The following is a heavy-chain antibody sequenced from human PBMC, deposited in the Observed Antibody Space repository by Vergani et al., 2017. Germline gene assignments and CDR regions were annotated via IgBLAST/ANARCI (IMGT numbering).Heavy chain of an antibody. CDR2: IIPILGIA. V-gene: IGHV1-69*02. CDR1: GGTFSSYT. D-gene: IGHD6-6*01. J-gene: IGHJ6*02. Sequence: QVQLVQSGAEVKKPGSSVQVSCKASGGTFSSYTISWVRQAPGQGLEWMGRIIPILGIANYAQKFQGRVTITADKSTSTAYMELSSLRSEDTAVYYCATRIAARGGMDVWGQGTTVTVSS. CDR3: ATRIAARGGMDV.